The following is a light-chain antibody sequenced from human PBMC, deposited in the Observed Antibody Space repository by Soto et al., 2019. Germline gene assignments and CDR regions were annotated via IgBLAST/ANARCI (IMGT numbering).Light chain of an antibody. V-gene: IGKV3-20*01. CDR3: QQFGGSSRT. Sequence: EIVLTQSPCTLSLSPGERATLSCIASQSVSSSYLAWYQQKPGQAPRLLIYGASSRATGIPDRFSGSGAGTDFTLTISRLEPEDFAVYYCQQFGGSSRTFGQGTKVHIK. CDR1: QSVSSSY. CDR2: GAS. J-gene: IGKJ1*01.